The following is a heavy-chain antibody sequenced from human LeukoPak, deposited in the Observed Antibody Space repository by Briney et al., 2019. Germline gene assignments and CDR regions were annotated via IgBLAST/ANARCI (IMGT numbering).Heavy chain of an antibody. V-gene: IGHV3-21*01. D-gene: IGHD6-19*01. CDR1: GGSFSGYF. CDR2: ISSRSTYI. J-gene: IGHJ4*02. CDR3: ARVGLPAYSNGGLEN. Sequence: ETLSLTCAVYGGSFSGYFWTWIRQPPGKGLEWVSSISSRSTYIYYADSLKGRFTISRDNAKNSLYLQMNSLRAEDTAVYFCARVGLPAYSNGGLENWGQGTLVTVSS.